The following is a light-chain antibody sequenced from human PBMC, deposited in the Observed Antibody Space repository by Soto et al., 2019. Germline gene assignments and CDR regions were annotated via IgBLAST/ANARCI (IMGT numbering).Light chain of an antibody. V-gene: IGKV1-39*01. CDR3: QQRSIWPWT. CDR1: QSISTY. CDR2: DAS. Sequence: DIQMTQSPSSLSASVGNRVTITCRASQSISTYLNWYQKKPGKAPNLLIYDASKRATGIPARFSGSGSGTDFTLTISSLEPEDFAVYYCQQRSIWPWTFGQGTKVDIK. J-gene: IGKJ1*01.